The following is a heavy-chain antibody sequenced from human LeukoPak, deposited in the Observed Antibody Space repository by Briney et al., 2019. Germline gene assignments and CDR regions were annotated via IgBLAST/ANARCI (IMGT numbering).Heavy chain of an antibody. J-gene: IGHJ4*02. D-gene: IGHD2-2*02. V-gene: IGHV4-59*01. CDR1: GGSISSYY. CDR3: ARGKGYCSSTSCYTFDY. Sequence: PSETRSLTCTVSGGSISSYYWSWIRPPPGKGLEWIGYIYYSGSTNYNPSLKSRVTISVDTSKNQFSLKLSSVTAADTAVYYCARGKGYCSSTSCYTFDYWGQGTLVTVSS. CDR2: IYYSGST.